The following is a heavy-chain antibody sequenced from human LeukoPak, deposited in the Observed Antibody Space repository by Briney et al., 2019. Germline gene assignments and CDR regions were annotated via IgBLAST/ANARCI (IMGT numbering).Heavy chain of an antibody. CDR3: ARDPPYSGSYSLP. V-gene: IGHV3-7*01. J-gene: IGHJ5*02. D-gene: IGHD1-26*01. CDR1: GFTFSSYW. CDR2: IKQDGSEK. Sequence: GGSLRLSCAASGFTFSSYWMSWVSQAPGKGLEWVANIKQDGSEKYYVDSVKGRFTISRDNAKNSLYLQMNSLRAEDTAVYYCARDPPYSGSYSLPWGQGTLVTVSS.